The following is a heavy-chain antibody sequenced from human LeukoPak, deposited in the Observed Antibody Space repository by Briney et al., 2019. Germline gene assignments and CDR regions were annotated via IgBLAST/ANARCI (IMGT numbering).Heavy chain of an antibody. D-gene: IGHD5-24*01. V-gene: IGHV4-34*01. CDR1: GGSFSGFY. Sequence: KTSETLSLTCAVHGGSFSGFYWTWMRQSPGKGPEWIGEIHHSRGTNYNPSLNSRVTISEDTSKNQFSLTLNSVTAADTAVYFCVRGLGEGYPDYWGQGTLVTVSS. J-gene: IGHJ4*02. CDR2: IHHSRGT. CDR3: VRGLGEGYPDY.